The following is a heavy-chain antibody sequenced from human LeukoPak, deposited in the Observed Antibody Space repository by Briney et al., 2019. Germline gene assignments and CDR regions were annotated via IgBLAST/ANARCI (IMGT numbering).Heavy chain of an antibody. CDR3: AREAAYYYDSSGSYYYYYGMDV. Sequence: ASVKVSCKASGHTFTSYYMHWVRQAPGQGLEWMGIINPSGGSTSYAQKFQGRVTMTRDTSTSTVYMELSSLRSEDTAVYYCAREAAYYYDSSGSYYYYYGMDVWGQGTTVTVSS. J-gene: IGHJ6*02. CDR2: INPSGGST. CDR1: GHTFTSYY. D-gene: IGHD3-22*01. V-gene: IGHV1-46*01.